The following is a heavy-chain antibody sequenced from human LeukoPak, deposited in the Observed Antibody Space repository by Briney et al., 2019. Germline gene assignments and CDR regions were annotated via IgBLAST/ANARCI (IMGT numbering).Heavy chain of an antibody. V-gene: IGHV3-11*04. Sequence: GGSLRLSCAASGFTFSDYYMSWIRQAPGKGLEWVSYTSYSGTNIYYADSVKGRFTISRDNAQNSLYLQISSLRAEDTAVYYCARDRYGDYNDYWGQGTLVTVSS. CDR3: ARDRYGDYNDY. D-gene: IGHD1-1*01. CDR2: TSYSGTNI. CDR1: GFTFSDYY. J-gene: IGHJ4*02.